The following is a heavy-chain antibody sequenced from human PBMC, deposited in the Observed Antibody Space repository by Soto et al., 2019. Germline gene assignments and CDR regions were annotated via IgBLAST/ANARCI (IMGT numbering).Heavy chain of an antibody. Sequence: PSETLSLTCAVYGGSFSGYYWSWIRQPPGKGLEWIGEINHSGSTNYNPSLKSRVTISVDTSKNQFSLKLSSVTAADTDVYYCASSYYPYYYGMDVWGQGTTVTVSS. CDR1: GGSFSGYY. CDR3: ASSYYPYYYGMDV. D-gene: IGHD3-22*01. CDR2: INHSGST. V-gene: IGHV4-34*01. J-gene: IGHJ6*02.